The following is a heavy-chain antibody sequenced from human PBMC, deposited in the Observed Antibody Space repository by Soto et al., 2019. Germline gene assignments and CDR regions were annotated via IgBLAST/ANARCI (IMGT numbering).Heavy chain of an antibody. Sequence: SETLTLTCTVSGGSISSYYWSWIRQPPGKGLEWIGYIYYSGSTNYNPSLKSRVTISVDTSKNQFSLKLSSVTAADTAVYYCARDRNTMVRGVYYYYGMDVWGQGTTVTVS. J-gene: IGHJ6*02. CDR3: ARDRNTMVRGVYYYYGMDV. V-gene: IGHV4-59*01. D-gene: IGHD3-10*01. CDR2: IYYSGST. CDR1: GGSISSYY.